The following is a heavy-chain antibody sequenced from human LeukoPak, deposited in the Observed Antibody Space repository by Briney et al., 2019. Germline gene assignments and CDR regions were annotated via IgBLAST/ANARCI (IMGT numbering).Heavy chain of an antibody. J-gene: IGHJ3*02. D-gene: IGHD2-2*01. CDR1: GLTFSSHA. V-gene: IGHV3-23*01. CDR3: AKDIVVVPAAQDAFDI. CDR2: IGGGGGST. Sequence: GGSLRLSCAASGLTFSSHAMSWVRQAPGKGLEWGSAIGGGGGSTYYADSVKGRFTISRDNSKNTLFLQMNSLRAEDTAVYYCAKDIVVVPAAQDAFDIWGQGTMVTVSS.